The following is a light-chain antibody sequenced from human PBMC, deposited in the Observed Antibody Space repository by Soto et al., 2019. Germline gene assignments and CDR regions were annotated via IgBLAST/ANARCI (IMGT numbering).Light chain of an antibody. J-gene: IGKJ4*01. Sequence: EILLTHSPDTLSLSPGERATLSCRAAQSVGTRLAWYQHKTGQAPRLLISGVSTRATGIPVRFSGSGSGTDFTLTISSLEPEDFAVYYCQQRSNWPLNFGGGTKVDIK. CDR3: QQRSNWPLN. V-gene: IGKV3-11*01. CDR2: GVS. CDR1: QSVGTR.